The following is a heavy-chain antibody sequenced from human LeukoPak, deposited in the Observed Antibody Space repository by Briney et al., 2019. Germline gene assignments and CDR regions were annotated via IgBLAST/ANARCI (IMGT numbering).Heavy chain of an antibody. CDR2: ISYDGSNK. CDR1: GFTFSSYA. V-gene: IGHV3-30*04. D-gene: IGHD3-3*01. J-gene: IGHJ4*02. CDR3: AKDLKEWLGYDY. Sequence: GRSLRLSCAASGFTFSSYAMHWVRQAPGKGLEWVAVISYDGSNKYYADSVKGRFTISRDNSKNTLYLQMNSLRAEDTAVYYCAKDLKEWLGYDYWGQGTLVTVSS.